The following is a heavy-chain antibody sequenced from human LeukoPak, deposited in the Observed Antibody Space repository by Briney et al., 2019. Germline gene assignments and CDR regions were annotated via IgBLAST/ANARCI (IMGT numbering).Heavy chain of an antibody. CDR3: ARALADWYGLNWFDP. J-gene: IGHJ5*02. D-gene: IGHD3-9*01. V-gene: IGHV1-2*04. Sequence: GASVKVSCKASGYTFTGYYMHWVRQAPGQGLEWMGWINPNSGGTNYAQKFQGWVTMTRDTSISTAYMELSRLRSDDTAVYYCARALADWYGLNWFDPWGQGTLVTVSS. CDR1: GYTFTGYY. CDR2: INPNSGGT.